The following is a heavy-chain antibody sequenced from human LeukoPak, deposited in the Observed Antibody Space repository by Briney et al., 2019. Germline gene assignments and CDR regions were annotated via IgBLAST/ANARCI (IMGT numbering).Heavy chain of an antibody. CDR1: GFTASHNY. CDR2: IYSDGRT. D-gene: IGHD2-15*01. CDR3: ASLSGYCSGGSCQSGH. Sequence: GGSLRLSCAASGFTASHNYMSWVRQAPGKGLEWVSVIYSDGRTYYADSVKGRFTISRDNSKNTLYLQMNSLRAEDTAVYYCASLSGYCSGGSCQSGHWGHGTLVTVSS. V-gene: IGHV3-66*01. J-gene: IGHJ4*01.